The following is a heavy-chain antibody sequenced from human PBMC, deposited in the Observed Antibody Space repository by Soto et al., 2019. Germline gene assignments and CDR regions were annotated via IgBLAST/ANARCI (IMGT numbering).Heavy chain of an antibody. CDR3: VKGYQLLWFGEFPSDPDDAFDI. J-gene: IGHJ3*02. CDR1: GFTFSSYA. Sequence: GGSLRLSCSASGFTFSSYAMHWVRQAPGKGLEYVSAISSNGGSTYYADSVKGRFTISRDNSKNTLYLQMSSLRAEDTAVYYCVKGYQLLWFGEFPSDPDDAFDIWGQGTMVTVSS. V-gene: IGHV3-64D*08. CDR2: ISSNGGST. D-gene: IGHD3-10*01.